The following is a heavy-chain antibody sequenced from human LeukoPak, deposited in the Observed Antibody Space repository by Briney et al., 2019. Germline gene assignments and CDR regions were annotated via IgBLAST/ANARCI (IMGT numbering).Heavy chain of an antibody. Sequence: PSETLSLTCTVSGDSISSYYWTWIRQSVGQGLEWIGRIYTSGSTSYNPSPKSRVTMSLDTSKNQFSLRLTSVTAADTAMYYCARGWGSSWYYFDYWGQGTLVTVSS. V-gene: IGHV4-4*07. D-gene: IGHD6-13*01. CDR1: GDSISSYY. CDR2: IYTSGST. J-gene: IGHJ4*02. CDR3: ARGWGSSWYYFDY.